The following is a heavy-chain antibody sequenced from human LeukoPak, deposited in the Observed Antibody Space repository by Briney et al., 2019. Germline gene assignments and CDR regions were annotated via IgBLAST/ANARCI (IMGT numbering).Heavy chain of an antibody. V-gene: IGHV3-30-3*01. J-gene: IGHJ4*02. CDR3: ARDPSLRFLEWLFYY. Sequence: QPGRSLTLSCAASGFTFSSYAMHWVRQAPGKGLEWVAVISYDGSNKYYADSVKGRFTISRDNSKNTLYLQMNSLRAEDTAVYYCARDPSLRFLEWLFYYWGQGTLVTVSS. D-gene: IGHD3-3*01. CDR2: ISYDGSNK. CDR1: GFTFSSYA.